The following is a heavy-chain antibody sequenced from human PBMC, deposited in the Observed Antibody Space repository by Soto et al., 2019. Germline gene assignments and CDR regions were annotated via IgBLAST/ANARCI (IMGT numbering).Heavy chain of an antibody. CDR3: ARASMTTIAMDV. V-gene: IGHV4-59*01. CDR1: GDSISSYY. CDR2: VYYSGTT. Sequence: SETLSLTCTVSGDSISSYYWTWIRQPPGKGLEWIGYVYYSGTTNYNPSLKSRVTISVDTSKNEFYLKLTAVTAADTAVYYCARASMTTIAMDVWGQGTTVTVSS. D-gene: IGHD4-17*01. J-gene: IGHJ6*02.